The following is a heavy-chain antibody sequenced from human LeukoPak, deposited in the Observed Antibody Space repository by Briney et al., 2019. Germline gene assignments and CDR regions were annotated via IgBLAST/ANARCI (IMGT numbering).Heavy chain of an antibody. CDR3: ARANSLMVRGVISYFDS. CDR2: ISSTGATI. CDR1: GFTFGNYA. J-gene: IGHJ4*02. D-gene: IGHD3-10*01. Sequence: AGGSLRLSCAASGFTFGNYAMSWVRQAPGKGLDFIAYISSTGATIYYADSLKGRFTTSRDNARNSLYLQMNSLRDEDTAVYFCARANSLMVRGVISYFDSWGQGTLVTVSS. V-gene: IGHV3-48*02.